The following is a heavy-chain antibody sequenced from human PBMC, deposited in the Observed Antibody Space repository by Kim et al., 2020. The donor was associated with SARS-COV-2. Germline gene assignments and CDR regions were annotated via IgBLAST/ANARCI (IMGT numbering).Heavy chain of an antibody. J-gene: IGHJ4*02. D-gene: IGHD3-22*01. Sequence: DDVKGRFTICRDNSKNMLFLQMNNLRPEDTAVYYCARDYFDLDVIPPSTGYWGQGTLVTVSS. V-gene: IGHV3-66*01. CDR3: ARDYFDLDVIPPSTGY.